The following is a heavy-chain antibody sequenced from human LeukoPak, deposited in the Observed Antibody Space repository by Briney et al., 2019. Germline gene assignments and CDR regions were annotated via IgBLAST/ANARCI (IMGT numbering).Heavy chain of an antibody. CDR2: INPSGGST. J-gene: IGHJ3*02. Sequence: GASVKVSCKASGYTFTSYYMHWVRQAPGQGLEWMGIINPSGGSTSYAQKFQGRVTMTRDTSTSTVYMELSSLRSEDTAVYYCARDSTYYYDSSGYYPTYAFDIWGQGTMVTVSS. CDR3: ARDSTYYYDSSGYYPTYAFDI. V-gene: IGHV1-46*01. D-gene: IGHD3-22*01. CDR1: GYTFTSYY.